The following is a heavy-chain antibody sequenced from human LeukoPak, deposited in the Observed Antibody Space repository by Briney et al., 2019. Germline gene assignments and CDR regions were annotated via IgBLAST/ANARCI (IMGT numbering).Heavy chain of an antibody. J-gene: IGHJ4*02. CDR2: IKEDGSEK. D-gene: IGHD6-13*01. Sequence: PGGSLRLSCAASRFTFRSYWISWVRQALGKGLEWVANIKEDGSEKYYVDSVKGRFTISRDNSKNTLYLQMNSLRAEDTAVYYCAKGLYSSSWYFFGYWGQGTLVTVSS. V-gene: IGHV3-7*03. CDR1: RFTFRSYW. CDR3: AKGLYSSSWYFFGY.